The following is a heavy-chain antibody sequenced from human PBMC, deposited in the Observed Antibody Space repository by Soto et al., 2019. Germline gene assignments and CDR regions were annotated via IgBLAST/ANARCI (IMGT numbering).Heavy chain of an antibody. CDR2: IYYSGGT. Sequence: SETLSLTCTVSGGSMSSSSYYWGWIRHPPGKGLEYIGSIYYSGGTYYNPSLKSRVTISVDTSKNQFSLRLSSVTAADTAVYYCARQYCSGGSCYYYYMDVRGKGTTVTVSS. D-gene: IGHD2-15*01. J-gene: IGHJ6*03. CDR3: ARQYCSGGSCYYYYMDV. V-gene: IGHV4-39*01. CDR1: GGSMSSSSYY.